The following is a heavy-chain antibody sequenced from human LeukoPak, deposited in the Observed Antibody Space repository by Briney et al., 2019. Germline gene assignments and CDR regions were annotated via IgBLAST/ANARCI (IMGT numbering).Heavy chain of an antibody. Sequence: SVTVSCKASGFTLSNYGMQWVRQARGQRLEWIGWLGGGSGKTNYALKLQESITIRSNMSKSTAHLELSSLRSEDTAEYCCARAGDDGLSSDLDYWGQGTLVTVSS. CDR2: LGGGSGKT. D-gene: IGHD2-21*02. CDR1: GFTLSNYG. CDR3: ARAGDDGLSSDLDY. V-gene: IGHV1-58*02. J-gene: IGHJ4*02.